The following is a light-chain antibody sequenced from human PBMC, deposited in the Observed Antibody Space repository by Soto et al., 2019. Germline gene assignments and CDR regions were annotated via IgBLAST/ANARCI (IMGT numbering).Light chain of an antibody. CDR1: SSNIGSNY. CDR2: RTN. V-gene: IGLV1-47*01. CDR3: AAWDDILSGWV. J-gene: IGLJ3*02. Sequence: QSVLTQPPSASGTPGQRVTISCSGSSSNIGSNYVYWYQQLPGTAPKLLIYRTNQRLSGVPDRFSGSKSGTSASLAISGLRSEDEADYYCAAWDDILSGWVFGGGTKVTVL.